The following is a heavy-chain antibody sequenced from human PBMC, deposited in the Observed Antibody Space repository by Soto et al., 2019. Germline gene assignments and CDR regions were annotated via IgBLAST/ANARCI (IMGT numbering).Heavy chain of an antibody. Sequence: QITLKESGPTLVKPTQTLTLTCTFSGFSLSTSGVGVGWIRQPPGKALEWLALIYWDDDKRYSPSLKSRLTITKDTSKNQVVLTMTNMDPVDTATYYCAHSVPGFGELLAYYFDYWGQGTLVTVSS. CDR2: IYWDDDK. CDR3: AHSVPGFGELLAYYFDY. CDR1: GFSLSTSGVG. J-gene: IGHJ4*02. V-gene: IGHV2-5*02. D-gene: IGHD3-10*01.